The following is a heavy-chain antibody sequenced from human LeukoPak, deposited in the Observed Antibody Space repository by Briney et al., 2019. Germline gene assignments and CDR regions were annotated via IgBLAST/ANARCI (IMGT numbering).Heavy chain of an antibody. Sequence: SETLSLTCTVSGGSISSSSYYWVWIRQPPGKGLEWIGSIYYSGSTYYNPSLKSRVTITVDTSKNQFSLKLSSVTAADTAVYYCARRPVYYGSGSYYNVVWFDPWGQGTLVTVSS. V-gene: IGHV4-39*01. J-gene: IGHJ5*02. CDR3: ARRPVYYGSGSYYNVVWFDP. D-gene: IGHD3-10*01. CDR2: IYYSGST. CDR1: GGSISSSSYY.